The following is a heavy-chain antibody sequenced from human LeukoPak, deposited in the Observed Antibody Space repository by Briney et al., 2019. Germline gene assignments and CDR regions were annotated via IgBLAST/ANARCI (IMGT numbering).Heavy chain of an antibody. CDR2: INPNSGGT. CDR1: GYTFTSYG. Sequence: ASVKVSCKASGYTFTSYGISWVRQAPGQGLEWMGWINPNSGGTNYAQKFQGRVTMTRDTSISTAYMELSRLRSDDTAVYYCARESKPGYCSGGSCYRGHYYYMDVWGKGTTVTISS. V-gene: IGHV1-2*02. J-gene: IGHJ6*03. D-gene: IGHD2-15*01. CDR3: ARESKPGYCSGGSCYRGHYYYMDV.